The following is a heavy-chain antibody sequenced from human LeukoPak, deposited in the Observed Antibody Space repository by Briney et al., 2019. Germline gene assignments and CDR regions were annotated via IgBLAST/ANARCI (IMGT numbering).Heavy chain of an antibody. Sequence: GGSLRLSCAASGFTFSSYSMNWVRQAPGKGLEWVSSISSGSTYMYYADSVKGRFTISRGNAQNSMYLQMNSLRAEDTAVYYCAKDRAYSFDYWGQGTLVTVSS. D-gene: IGHD5-18*01. V-gene: IGHV3-21*04. J-gene: IGHJ4*02. CDR1: GFTFSSYS. CDR3: AKDRAYSFDY. CDR2: ISSGSTYM.